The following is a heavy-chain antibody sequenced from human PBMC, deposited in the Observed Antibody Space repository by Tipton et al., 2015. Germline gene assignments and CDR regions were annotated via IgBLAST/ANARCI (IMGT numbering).Heavy chain of an antibody. CDR3: AREKAYRGWFDP. Sequence: LRLSCTVSGGSISHYYWSWIRQPPGKGLEWLGHIYYSGNTNYNPSLKSRVTMSVDTSKNQFSLKLTSVNAADTAVYYCAREKAYRGWFDPWGQGTLVTVSS. CDR2: IYYSGNT. V-gene: IGHV4-59*01. CDR1: GGSISHYY. J-gene: IGHJ5*02. D-gene: IGHD1-14*01.